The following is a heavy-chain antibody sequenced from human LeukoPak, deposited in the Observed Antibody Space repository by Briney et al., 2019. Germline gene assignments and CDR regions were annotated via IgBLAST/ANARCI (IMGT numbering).Heavy chain of an antibody. J-gene: IGHJ4*02. CDR3: SITMIVVVGNYFDY. CDR2: IYHSGST. D-gene: IGHD3-22*01. CDR1: GYSISSGYY. V-gene: IGHV4-38-2*01. Sequence: SETLSLTCAVSGYSISSGYYWGWIRQPPGKGLEWIGSIYHSGSTYYNPSLKSRVTISVDTSKNQFSLKLSSVTAADTAVYYCSITMIVVVGNYFDYWGQGTLVTVSS.